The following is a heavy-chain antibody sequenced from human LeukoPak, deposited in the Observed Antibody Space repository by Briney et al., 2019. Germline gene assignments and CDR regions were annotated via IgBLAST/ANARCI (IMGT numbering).Heavy chain of an antibody. Sequence: PGGSLRLSCAASGFAFSSYSMNWVRQAPGKGLEWVSYISSSSSTIYYADSVKGRFTISRDNSKNTLYLQMNSLRAEDTAVYYCAKIYRYYDSSGYYYDTWGQGTMVTVSS. CDR3: AKIYRYYDSSGYYYDT. CDR1: GFAFSSYS. CDR2: ISSSSSTI. J-gene: IGHJ3*01. D-gene: IGHD3-22*01. V-gene: IGHV3-48*01.